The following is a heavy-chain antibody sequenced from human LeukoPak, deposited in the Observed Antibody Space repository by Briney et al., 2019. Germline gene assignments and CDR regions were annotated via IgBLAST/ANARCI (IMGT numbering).Heavy chain of an antibody. Sequence: GASVKVSCKASGYTFTGYYIHWVRQAPGQGLEWMGKINPSGDSTNYAQKFQGRVTMTTDTSTSTVYMELSSLRSEDTAVYYCARTLSDSGLSYWGQGTLVTVSS. CDR1: GYTFTGYY. D-gene: IGHD3/OR15-3a*01. J-gene: IGHJ4*02. V-gene: IGHV1-46*01. CDR3: ARTLSDSGLSY. CDR2: INPSGDST.